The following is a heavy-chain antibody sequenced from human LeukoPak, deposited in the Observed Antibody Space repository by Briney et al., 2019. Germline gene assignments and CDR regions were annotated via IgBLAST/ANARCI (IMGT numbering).Heavy chain of an antibody. CDR1: GGSISSGGYY. Sequence: PSQTLSLTCTVSGGSISSGGYYWNWIRQHPGKGLEWIGYIYNRTTNYNPSLKSRLTILVDTSKNQFSLALSSMTAADTAVYFCARGKFGGYGLNVWAKGPRSPSP. D-gene: IGHD3-10*01. CDR2: IYNRTT. J-gene: IGHJ6*02. CDR3: ARGKFGGYGLNV. V-gene: IGHV4-31*03.